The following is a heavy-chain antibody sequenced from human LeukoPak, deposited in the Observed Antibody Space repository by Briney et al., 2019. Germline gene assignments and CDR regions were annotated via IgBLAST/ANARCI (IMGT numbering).Heavy chain of an antibody. D-gene: IGHD2-15*01. CDR2: IYHSGST. CDR3: ARKNVVVVAATLLNYFDY. CDR1: GGSISRTNW. V-gene: IGHV4-4*02. Sequence: SETLSLTCAVSGGSISRTNWWSWVRQPPGKGLEWIGEIYHSGSTYYNPSLKSRVTISVDTSKNQFSLKLSSVTGADTAVYYCARKNVVVVAATLLNYFDYWGQGTLVTVSS. J-gene: IGHJ4*02.